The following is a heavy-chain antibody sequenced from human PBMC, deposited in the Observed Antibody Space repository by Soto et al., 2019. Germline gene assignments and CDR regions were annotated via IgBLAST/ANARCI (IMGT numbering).Heavy chain of an antibody. V-gene: IGHV3-23*01. CDR1: GFTFSSYA. Sequence: EVQLLESGGGLVQPGGSLRLSCAASGFTFSSYAMSWVRQAPGKGLEWVSAISGSGGSTYYADSVKGRFTISRDNSKNTLYLQMNSLRAEDTAVYYCAKVQNGYCSGGSCYSVYWGQGTLVTVSS. CDR2: ISGSGGST. J-gene: IGHJ4*02. CDR3: AKVQNGYCSGGSCYSVY. D-gene: IGHD2-15*01.